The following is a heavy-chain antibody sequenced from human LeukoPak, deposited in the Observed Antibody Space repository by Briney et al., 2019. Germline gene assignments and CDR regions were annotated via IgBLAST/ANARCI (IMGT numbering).Heavy chain of an antibody. CDR1: GGSVNSGYYY. CDR2: IYYSGDT. Sequence: SETLSLTCSVSGGSVNSGYYYWSWIRQPPGKGLEWIGYIYYSGDTNYNPSLKSRVTISIDTSKKQFSLKLRSVTAADTAVYYCARADTYFYDSSGCPNGFDPWGQGMLVTVSS. J-gene: IGHJ5*02. CDR3: ARADTYFYDSSGCPNGFDP. V-gene: IGHV4-61*01. D-gene: IGHD3-22*01.